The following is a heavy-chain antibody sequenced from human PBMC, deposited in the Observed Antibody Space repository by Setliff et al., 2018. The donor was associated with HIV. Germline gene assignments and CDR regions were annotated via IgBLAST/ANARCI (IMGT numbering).Heavy chain of an antibody. J-gene: IGHJ4*02. CDR2: MYSSGNT. CDR3: ARDQSDLFY. Sequence: SETLSLTCIASGGSISGSSYYWGWIRQSPGKGLEWIGNMYSSGNTNYNPSLKSRVTISVDTSKSQFSLKLNSVTAADTAVYYCARDQSDLFYWGQGTLVTVSS. CDR1: GGSISGSSYY. D-gene: IGHD3-3*01. V-gene: IGHV4-39*07.